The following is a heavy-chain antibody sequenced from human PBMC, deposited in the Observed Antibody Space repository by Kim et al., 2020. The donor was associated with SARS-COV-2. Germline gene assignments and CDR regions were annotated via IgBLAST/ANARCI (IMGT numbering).Heavy chain of an antibody. Sequence: SETLSLTCTVSGGSISSSSYYWGWIRQPPGKGLEWIGSIYYSGSTYYNPSLKSRVTISVDTSKNQFSLKLSSVTAADTAVYYCARHSLRFLEWANWFDPWGQGTLDTVSS. J-gene: IGHJ5*02. CDR3: ARHSLRFLEWANWFDP. D-gene: IGHD3-3*01. V-gene: IGHV4-39*01. CDR2: IYYSGST. CDR1: GGSISSSSYY.